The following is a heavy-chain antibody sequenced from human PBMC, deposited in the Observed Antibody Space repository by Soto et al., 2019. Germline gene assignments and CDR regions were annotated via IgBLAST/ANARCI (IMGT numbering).Heavy chain of an antibody. D-gene: IGHD3-3*01. V-gene: IGHV4-4*07. CDR3: ARGERFSDWFDP. CDR2: IYSRGST. CDR1: GGAINSYY. Sequence: SETLSLTCTVSGGAINSYYWPWIRQPAGKGLEWIGRIYSRGSTKYIPSLPSRVSMSLDTPKGQFSLRVASVTAAVTAVYYCARGERFSDWFDPVGQGTLVTVSS. J-gene: IGHJ5*02.